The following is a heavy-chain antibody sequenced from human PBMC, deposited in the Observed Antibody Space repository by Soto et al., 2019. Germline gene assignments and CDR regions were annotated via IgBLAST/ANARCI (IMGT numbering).Heavy chain of an antibody. D-gene: IGHD1-7*01. CDR1: GLTFSSYD. V-gene: IGHV3-64*01. CDR2: ISSNGGTT. CDR3: VRRVSGNYDN. J-gene: IGHJ4*02. Sequence: EVQLAESGGGMVQPGGSLRLSCVASGLTFSSYDMHWVRQAPGKGLEYVSSISSNGGTTYYGNSVKGRFTISRDNSKNPLYLQMGSLRAEDMAVYYCVRRVSGNYDNWGQGTLVTVSS.